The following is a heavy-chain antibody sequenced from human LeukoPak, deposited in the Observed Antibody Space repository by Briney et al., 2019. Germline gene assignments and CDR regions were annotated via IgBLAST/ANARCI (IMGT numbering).Heavy chain of an antibody. CDR1: GFSLSTSGMC. J-gene: IGHJ2*01. Sequence: SGPALVKPTQTLTLTCTFSGFSLSTSGMCVSWIRQPPGKALEWLALIDWDDDKYYSTSLKTRLTISKDTSKNQVVLTMTNMDPVDTATYYCARSGYSGYGSYWYFDLWGRGTLVTVSS. D-gene: IGHD5-12*01. CDR3: ARSGYSGYGSYWYFDL. CDR2: IDWDDDK. V-gene: IGHV2-70*01.